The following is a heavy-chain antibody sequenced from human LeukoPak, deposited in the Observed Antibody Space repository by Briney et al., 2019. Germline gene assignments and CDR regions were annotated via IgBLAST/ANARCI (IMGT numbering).Heavy chain of an antibody. V-gene: IGHV3-74*01. CDR1: GFSFSTYW. J-gene: IGHJ4*02. CDR3: ARGEVDY. CDR2: VNGDGSST. Sequence: AGGSLRLSCAASGFSFSTYWMHWVRQAPGKGLVWVSRVNGDGSSTNYADSVKGRFTISRDNAKNTPYLQMNSLRDEDTAVYYCARGEVDYWGQGTLVTVSS.